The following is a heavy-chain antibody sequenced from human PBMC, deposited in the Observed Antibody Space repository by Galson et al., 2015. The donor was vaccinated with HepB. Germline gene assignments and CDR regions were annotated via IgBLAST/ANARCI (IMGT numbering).Heavy chain of an antibody. CDR3: ASGRLGGSYRVRSFDI. D-gene: IGHD3-16*02. J-gene: IGHJ3*02. CDR1: GGTFSSYA. Sequence: SVKVSCKASGGTFSSYAISWVRQAPGQGLEWMGGIIPIFGTANYAQKFQGRVTITADESTSTAYMELSSLRSEDTAVYYCASGRLGGSYRVRSFDIWGQGTMVTVSS. CDR2: IIPIFGTA. V-gene: IGHV1-69*13.